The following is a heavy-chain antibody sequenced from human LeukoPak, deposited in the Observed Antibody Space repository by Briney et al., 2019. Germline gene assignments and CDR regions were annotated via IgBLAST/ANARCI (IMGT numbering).Heavy chain of an antibody. CDR2: ISTSSSFI. CDR3: ARTSVVATTRDAFDI. J-gene: IGHJ3*02. CDR1: GFPFRGFS. V-gene: IGHV3-21*01. D-gene: IGHD5-12*01. Sequence: GGSLRLSCAASGFPFRGFSMNWVRQAPGKGLEWVSSISTSSSFIYYADSVKGRFTISRDNAKNSLYLQMNSLRAEDTAVYSCARTSVVATTRDAFDIWGQGTMVTVSS.